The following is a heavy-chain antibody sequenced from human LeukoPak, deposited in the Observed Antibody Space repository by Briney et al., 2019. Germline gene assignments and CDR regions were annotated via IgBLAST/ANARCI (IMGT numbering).Heavy chain of an antibody. V-gene: IGHV4-59*02. CDR1: GGSVSSYY. Sequence: SETLFLTCTVSGGSVSSYYWSWIRQPPGKGLEWIGYIFYSGSSHYNPSLKSRVTISVDTSKDQFTLKLSSVTAADTAVYYCARVASSSWYGEDHFDYWGQGTLVTVSS. J-gene: IGHJ4*02. CDR2: IFYSGSS. CDR3: ARVASSSWYGEDHFDY. D-gene: IGHD6-13*01.